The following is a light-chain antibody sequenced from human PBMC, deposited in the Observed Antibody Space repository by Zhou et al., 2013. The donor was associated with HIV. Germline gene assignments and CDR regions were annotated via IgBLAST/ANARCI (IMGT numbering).Light chain of an antibody. CDR3: QQYNSFVLS. Sequence: IQMTQSPSIVSASLGVRVTITCRASQGVGTSLAWYQQKPGKAPNLLIHGASILNNGVPSRFSGSGSGTEFTLTIAGLQPDDLATYYCQQYNSFVLSFGGGTKVDIK. CDR2: GAS. V-gene: IGKV1-5*01. CDR1: QGVGTS. J-gene: IGKJ4*01.